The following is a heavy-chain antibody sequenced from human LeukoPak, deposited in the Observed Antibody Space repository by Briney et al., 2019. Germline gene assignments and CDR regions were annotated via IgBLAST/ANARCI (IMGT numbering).Heavy chain of an antibody. Sequence: GGSLRLSCTGSGFTLSNYVMSWVRQAPGKRLEWVSGISDSGDDTDYADSVKGRFTISRDNSKNTLFLQMNILRVEDTAVYYCVKVGGGGGWYWSSWGQGTLVTVS. CDR3: VKVGGGGGWYWSS. CDR2: ISDSGDDT. CDR1: GFTLSNYV. J-gene: IGHJ5*02. D-gene: IGHD6-19*01. V-gene: IGHV3-23*01.